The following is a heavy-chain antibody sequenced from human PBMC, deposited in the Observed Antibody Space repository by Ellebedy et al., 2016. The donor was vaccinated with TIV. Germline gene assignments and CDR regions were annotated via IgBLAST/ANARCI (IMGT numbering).Heavy chain of an antibody. CDR1: GFPFRNYG. CDR2: VSSDGGTT. CDR3: AKPARTDATDY. Sequence: GGSLRLXCVASGFPFRNYGMHWVRQAPGKGLEWVAVVSSDGGTTYYADSVKGRFTISRDNSKNVLYLQMNGLRVEDTAMYYCAKPARTDATDYWGQGTLVTVSS. D-gene: IGHD4-17*01. V-gene: IGHV3-30*18. J-gene: IGHJ4*02.